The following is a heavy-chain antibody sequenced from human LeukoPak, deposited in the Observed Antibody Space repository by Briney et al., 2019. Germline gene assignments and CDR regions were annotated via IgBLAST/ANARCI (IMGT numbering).Heavy chain of an antibody. J-gene: IGHJ4*02. D-gene: IGHD4-17*01. CDR1: GGSISSSTYY. V-gene: IGHV4-39*07. CDR3: ARETTVTTLN. Sequence: PSETLSLTCTVSGGSISSSTYYWGWIRQPPGKGLEWIGSIYYSGSTYHNPSLKSRVTISVDTSKNQFSLKLSSVTAADTAVYYCARETTVTTLNWGQGTLVTVSS. CDR2: IYYSGST.